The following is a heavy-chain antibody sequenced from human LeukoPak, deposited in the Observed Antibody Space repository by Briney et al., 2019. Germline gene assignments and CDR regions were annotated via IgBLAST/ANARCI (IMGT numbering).Heavy chain of an antibody. J-gene: IGHJ4*02. Sequence: ASVKVSCKASGYAFTDYYMHWVRQAPGQGLEWMGWINPNSGGTKYAQKFQGRVTMNRDTSISTAYMELSRLRSDDTAVYYCARGGYVGDFDYWGQGTLVTVSS. CDR1: GYAFTDYY. V-gene: IGHV1-2*02. CDR2: INPNSGGT. D-gene: IGHD5-12*01. CDR3: ARGGYVGDFDY.